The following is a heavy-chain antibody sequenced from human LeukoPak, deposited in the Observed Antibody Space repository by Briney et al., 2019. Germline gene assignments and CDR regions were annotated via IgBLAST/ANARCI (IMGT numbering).Heavy chain of an antibody. CDR1: GFPFSSYG. J-gene: IGHJ4*02. D-gene: IGHD3-16*02. V-gene: IGHV3-33*08. Sequence: PGGSLRLSCAASGFPFSSYGMHWVRQAPGKGLEWVALIWYDGSSKHYADSVRGRFTISRDNSKNTLYLQMNSLRAEDTAVYYCARDFELSHWGQGTLVTVSS. CDR3: ARDFELSH. CDR2: IWYDGSSK.